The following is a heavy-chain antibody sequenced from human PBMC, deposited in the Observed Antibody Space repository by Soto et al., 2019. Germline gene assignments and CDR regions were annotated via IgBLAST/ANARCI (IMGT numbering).Heavy chain of an antibody. J-gene: IGHJ5*02. V-gene: IGHV4-39*01. Sequence: SETLSLTCPVSGGSFGITNYYWGWIRQPPGKGLEWIGSVYYSGITYYNPSLKSRVTISLDTSKNQFSLKLSSVTAADTAVYYCARGLSIVGALNWFDPWGQGTLVTVSS. D-gene: IGHD1-26*01. CDR3: ARGLSIVGALNWFDP. CDR1: GGSFGITNYY. CDR2: VYYSGIT.